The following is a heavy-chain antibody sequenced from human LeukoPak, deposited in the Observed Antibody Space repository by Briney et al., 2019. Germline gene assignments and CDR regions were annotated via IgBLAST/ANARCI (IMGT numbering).Heavy chain of an antibody. Sequence: PGGSLRLSCAASGFTFSSYAMSWVRQAPGKGLEWVSAISGSGGSTYYADSVKGRFTISRDNSKNTLYLQMNSLRAEDTAVYYCAKDGRMYCSGGSCYSGVNYWGQGTLVTVSS. D-gene: IGHD2-15*01. V-gene: IGHV3-23*01. CDR2: ISGSGGST. CDR1: GFTFSSYA. J-gene: IGHJ4*02. CDR3: AKDGRMYCSGGSCYSGVNY.